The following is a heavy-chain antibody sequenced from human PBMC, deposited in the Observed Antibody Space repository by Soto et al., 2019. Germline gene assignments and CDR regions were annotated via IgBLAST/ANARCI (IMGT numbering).Heavy chain of an antibody. CDR3: ASEVPQPPYYYYGMDV. V-gene: IGHV1-69*13. CDR2: IIPIFGTA. J-gene: IGHJ6*02. CDR1: GGTFSSYA. Sequence: SVKVSCKASGGTFSSYAISWVRQAPGQGLEWMGGIIPIFGTANYAQKSQGRVTITADESTSTAYMELSSLRSEDTAVYYCASEVPQPPYYYYGMDVWGQGTTVTVSS.